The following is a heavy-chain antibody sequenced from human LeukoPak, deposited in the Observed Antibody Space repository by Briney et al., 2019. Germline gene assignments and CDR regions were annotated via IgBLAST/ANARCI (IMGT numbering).Heavy chain of an antibody. Sequence: GGSLRLSCAASGFTLSNYGIHWVRQAPGKGLEWVALISYDGSNKYYADSVKGRFTISRDNSKNTLYLQMNSLRAEDTAVYYCAKDLGYYDSSGIYYYYGMDVWGQGTTVTVSS. CDR1: GFTLSNYG. CDR2: ISYDGSNK. CDR3: AKDLGYYDSSGIYYYYGMDV. J-gene: IGHJ6*02. V-gene: IGHV3-30*18. D-gene: IGHD3-22*01.